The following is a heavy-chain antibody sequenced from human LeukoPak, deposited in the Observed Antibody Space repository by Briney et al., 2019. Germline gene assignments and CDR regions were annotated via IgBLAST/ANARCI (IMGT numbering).Heavy chain of an antibody. D-gene: IGHD3-10*01. J-gene: IGHJ4*02. V-gene: IGHV3-11*01. CDR1: GFTFTNAW. CDR3: AKDHSTRGEYFDY. CDR2: ISSSGSTK. Sequence: GGSLRLSCAASGFTFTNAWMSWVRQAPGKGLEWVSYISSSGSTKYYADSVKGRFTISRDNAKNSLYLQMNSLRAEDTAVYYCAKDHSTRGEYFDYWGQGTLVTVSS.